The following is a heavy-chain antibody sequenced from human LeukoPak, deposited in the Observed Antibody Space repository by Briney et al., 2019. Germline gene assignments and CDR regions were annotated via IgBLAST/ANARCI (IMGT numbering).Heavy chain of an antibody. D-gene: IGHD6-19*01. CDR3: ARSGQWLPPYYFDY. V-gene: IGHV4-59*01. J-gene: IGHJ4*02. Sequence: SETLSLTCTVSGGSISSYYWSWIRQPPGKGLEWIGYIYYSGSTNYNPSLKSRVTISVDTSKNQFSLKLSSVTAADTAVYYCARSGQWLPPYYFDYGGQGTLVTVSS. CDR2: IYYSGST. CDR1: GGSISSYY.